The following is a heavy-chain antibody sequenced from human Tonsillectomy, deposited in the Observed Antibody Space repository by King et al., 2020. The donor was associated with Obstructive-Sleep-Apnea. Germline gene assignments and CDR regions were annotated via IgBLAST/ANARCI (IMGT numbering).Heavy chain of an antibody. J-gene: IGHJ5*02. CDR1: GGSISSGSYY. Sequence: QLQESGPGLVKPSENLSLNCTVSGGSISSGSYYWGWIRQPPGKGLEWIGSVSHSGTTFYIPSIESRVTISVDTSKNQFSLKLTSVTAADTAFYFCAREGGKTGARWFDPWGQGTLVTVSS. D-gene: IGHD1-26*01. CDR2: VSHSGTT. CDR3: AREGGKTGARWFDP. V-gene: IGHV4-39*07.